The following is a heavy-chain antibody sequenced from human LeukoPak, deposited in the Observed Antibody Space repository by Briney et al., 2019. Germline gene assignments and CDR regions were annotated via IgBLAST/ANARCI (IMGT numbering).Heavy chain of an antibody. D-gene: IGHD4-23*01. CDR2: ISYDGSNK. V-gene: IGHV3-30-3*01. CDR3: ARDILRGYGDNIYYFDY. CDR1: GFTFSSYA. J-gene: IGHJ4*02. Sequence: PGRSLRLSCAASGFTFSSYAMHWVRQAPGKGLEWVAVISYDGSNKYYADSVKGRFTISRDNSKNTLYLQMNSLRAEDTAVYYCARDILRGYGDNIYYFDYWGQGTLVTVSS.